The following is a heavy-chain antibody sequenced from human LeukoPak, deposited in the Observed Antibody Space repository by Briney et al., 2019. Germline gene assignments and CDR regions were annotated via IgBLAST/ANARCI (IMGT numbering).Heavy chain of an antibody. Sequence: ASVTVSCKASGYTFTSYYMYWVRQAPGQGLEWMGLINPSGGSTNYAQKFQGRVTMTRDTSTSTVYMELSRLRSEDTAVYYCARGPSITMVRGGQWYYYMDVWGKGTTVTISS. D-gene: IGHD3-10*01. J-gene: IGHJ6*03. CDR3: ARGPSITMVRGGQWYYYMDV. CDR2: INPSGGST. CDR1: GYTFTSYY. V-gene: IGHV1-46*01.